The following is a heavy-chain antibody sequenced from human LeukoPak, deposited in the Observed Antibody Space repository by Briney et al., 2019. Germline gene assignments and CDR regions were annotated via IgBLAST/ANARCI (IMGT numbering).Heavy chain of an antibody. V-gene: IGHV3-30-3*01. Sequence: GGSLRLSCAVSGFTFRNCAMHWVRQAPGKGLEWVALISYDGNNIFYADSVKGRFTISRDNSKNTLYLQMNSLRVEDTALYYCAREMTTVVGKNFDYWGQGTLVTVSS. J-gene: IGHJ4*02. CDR3: AREMTTVVGKNFDY. CDR2: ISYDGNNI. D-gene: IGHD4-23*01. CDR1: GFTFRNCA.